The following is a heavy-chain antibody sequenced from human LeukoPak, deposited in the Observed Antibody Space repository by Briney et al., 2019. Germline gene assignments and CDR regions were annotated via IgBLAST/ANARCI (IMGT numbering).Heavy chain of an antibody. CDR3: ARDKIEGPTKLDY. CDR1: GFTFSSYW. Sequence: GSPRLSCAASGFTFSSYWMSWVRQAPGKGLEWVANIKQDESEKYYVDSLKGRFTISRDNAKNSLYLQMNSLRAEDTAVYYCARDKIEGPTKLDYWGQGILVPVSS. V-gene: IGHV3-7*01. J-gene: IGHJ4*02. D-gene: IGHD1-1*01. CDR2: IKQDESEK.